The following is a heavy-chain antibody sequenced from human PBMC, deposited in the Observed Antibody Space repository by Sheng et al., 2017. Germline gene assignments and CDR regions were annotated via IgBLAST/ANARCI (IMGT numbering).Heavy chain of an antibody. CDR1: GGTFSSYA. V-gene: IGHV1-69*04. J-gene: IGHJ5*02. Sequence: QVQLVQSGAEVKKPGSSVKVSCKASGGTFSSYAISWVRQAPGQGLEWMGGIIPILGIANYAQKFQGRVTITADKSTSTAYMELSSLRSEDTAVYYCARGGSCGGDCWNWFDPWGQGTLVTVSS. CDR2: IIPILGIA. CDR3: ARGGSCGGDCWNWFDP. D-gene: IGHD2-21*01.